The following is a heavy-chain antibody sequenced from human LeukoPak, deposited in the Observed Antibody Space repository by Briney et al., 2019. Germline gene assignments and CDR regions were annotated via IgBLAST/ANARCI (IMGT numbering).Heavy chain of an antibody. D-gene: IGHD2-15*01. V-gene: IGHV3-7*03. J-gene: IGHJ4*02. CDR2: IKQDGSAK. CDR1: GFTFSRHW. Sequence: GGSLRLSCAASGFTFSRHWMYWVRQAPGKGLEWVANIKQDGSAKPYVDSVKGRFTISRDNAKNSLFLQMNSPRAEDTAVYYCARDNGWSADFWGQGTLVTVSS. CDR3: ARDNGWSADF.